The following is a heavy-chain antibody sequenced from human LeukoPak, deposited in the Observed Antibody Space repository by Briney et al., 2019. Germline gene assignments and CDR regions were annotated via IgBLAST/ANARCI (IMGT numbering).Heavy chain of an antibody. Sequence: SETLSLTCTVSGGSISGYYWSWSRQPPGKGVEWIGNLYYMRGAWYKSSLKSRVTTSVDTSRNEFSLKLSSVTAANTAVYYCARWTSCSGDCHILDYWGQGILVTVSS. J-gene: IGHJ4*02. V-gene: IGHV4-59*01. CDR1: GGSISGYY. CDR3: ARWTSCSGDCHILDY. D-gene: IGHD2-21*02. CDR2: LYYMRGA.